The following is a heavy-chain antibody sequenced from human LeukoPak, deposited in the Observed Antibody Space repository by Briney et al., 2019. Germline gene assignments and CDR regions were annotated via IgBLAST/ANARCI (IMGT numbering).Heavy chain of an antibody. J-gene: IGHJ4*02. CDR3: ARGRITMIVVVTNQGYYFDY. V-gene: IGHV4-39*07. D-gene: IGHD3-22*01. CDR2: IYYSGST. CDR1: GGSISITSYY. Sequence: SETLSLTCTVSGGSISITSYYWGWIRQPPGKGLEWIGSIYYSGSTYYNPSLKSRVTISVDTSKNQFSLKLSSVTAADTAVYYCARGRITMIVVVTNQGYYFDYWGQGTLVTVSS.